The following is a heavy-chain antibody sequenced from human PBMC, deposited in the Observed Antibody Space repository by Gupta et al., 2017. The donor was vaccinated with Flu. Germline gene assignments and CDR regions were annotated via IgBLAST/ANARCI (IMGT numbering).Heavy chain of an antibody. V-gene: IGHV1-2*02. CDR3: ARAADDNPLNS. D-gene: IGHD1-7*01. Sequence: QASLVQSGAQVSKSGASVTVSCKAPGSPFTAYYLHRVRQAPGQGLEWVGWINPYTGGTNLSQKCQGSVTLTRDMSISTAYMALSATTSDDTAVYYCARAADDNPLNSWGQGTLVRVS. CDR1: GSPFTAYY. J-gene: IGHJ1*01. CDR2: INPYTGGT.